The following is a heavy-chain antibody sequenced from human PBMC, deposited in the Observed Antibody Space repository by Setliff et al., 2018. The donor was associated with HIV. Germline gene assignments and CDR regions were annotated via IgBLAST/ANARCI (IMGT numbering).Heavy chain of an antibody. CDR1: GGSFSGYF. V-gene: IGHV4-34*01. D-gene: IGHD6-19*01. CDR2: INHSGST. J-gene: IGHJ4*01. Sequence: SETLSLTCAVYGGSFSGYFWSWIRQSPGKGLQWIGEINHSGSTTYNPSLKSRVTISVDTSKNQFSLKLSAVTAADTALYYYARSGALATSTWSPFDYWGHGNQVTVSS. CDR3: ARSGALATSTWSPFDY.